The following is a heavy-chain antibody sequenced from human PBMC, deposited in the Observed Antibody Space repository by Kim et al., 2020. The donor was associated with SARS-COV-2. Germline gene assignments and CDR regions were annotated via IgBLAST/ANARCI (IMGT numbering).Heavy chain of an antibody. Sequence: YVDSVKSRFTIARDNAKNSLYLQRNSLRAEDTAVYYCARDSHDFSAAYDCWSQRALVTVSS. D-gene: IGHD1-1*01. V-gene: IGHV3-7*04. J-gene: IGHJ4*02. CDR3: ARDSHDFSAAYDC.